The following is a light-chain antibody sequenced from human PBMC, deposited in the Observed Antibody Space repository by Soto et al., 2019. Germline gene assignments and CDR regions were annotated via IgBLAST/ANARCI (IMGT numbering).Light chain of an antibody. CDR3: QQSYSSPPT. CDR2: AAS. V-gene: IGKV1-39*01. J-gene: IGKJ1*01. Sequence: DIQMTQSPSSLSASVEDRFIMTYRASQSISNHLNWYQQKPGKAPKLLIFAASSLQSGVPSRFSGSRSGPDFTLTISSLQPEDFPTYYCQQSYSSPPTFGQGTKVDI. CDR1: QSISNH.